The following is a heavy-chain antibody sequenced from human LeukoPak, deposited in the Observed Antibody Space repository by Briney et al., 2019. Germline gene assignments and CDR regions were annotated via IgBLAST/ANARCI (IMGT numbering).Heavy chain of an antibody. J-gene: IGHJ4*02. Sequence: SETLSLTCAVYGGSFSGYYWSWIRQPPGKGLEWIGEINRSGDTHYNPSLKSRVTISVGTSKNQFSLKLSSVTAADAAVYYCARGYGSGSYYAHWGQGTLVTVSS. V-gene: IGHV4-34*01. CDR3: ARGYGSGSYYAH. D-gene: IGHD3-10*01. CDR1: GGSFSGYY. CDR2: INRSGDT.